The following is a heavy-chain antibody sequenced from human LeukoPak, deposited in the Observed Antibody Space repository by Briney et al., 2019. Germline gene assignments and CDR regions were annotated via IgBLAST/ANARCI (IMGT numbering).Heavy chain of an antibody. CDR3: ATDYDSSGD. D-gene: IGHD3-22*01. Sequence: SETLSLTCTVSGGSISSFYWSWIRQPPGKGLEWIGSIYYSGSTYYNPSLKSRVTISVDTSKNRFSLKLSSVTAADTAVYYCATDYDSSGDWGQGTLVTVSS. CDR2: IYYSGST. V-gene: IGHV4-59*12. J-gene: IGHJ4*02. CDR1: GGSISSFY.